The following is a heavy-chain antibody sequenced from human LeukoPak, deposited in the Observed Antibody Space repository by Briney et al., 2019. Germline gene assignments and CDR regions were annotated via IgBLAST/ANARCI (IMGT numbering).Heavy chain of an antibody. V-gene: IGHV1-2*02. D-gene: IGHD2-2*01. CDR2: INPNSGGT. CDR1: GYTFTSYG. Sequence: ASVKVSCKASGYTFTSYGISWVRQAPGQGLEWMGWINPNSGGTNYAQKFQGRVTMTRDTSISTAYMELSRLRSDDTAVYYCARAYTNHIVVVPAHHPYFDYWGQGTLVTVSS. CDR3: ARAYTNHIVVVPAHHPYFDY. J-gene: IGHJ4*02.